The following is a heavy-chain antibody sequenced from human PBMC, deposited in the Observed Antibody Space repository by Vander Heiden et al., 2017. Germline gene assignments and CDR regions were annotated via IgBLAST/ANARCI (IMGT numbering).Heavy chain of an antibody. V-gene: IGHV3-23*01. J-gene: IGHJ6*02. Sequence: EVRVLESGGGLVQPGGSLRLSCAASGFTFSSDAMSGVRQPPGKGLEWVSVISASGGSTYYADSVKGRFTISRDNSKNRLYLQMNSLRAEDAAVYYCAKAPLTPSGTTFYYHGMDVWGQGTTVTVSS. CDR2: ISASGGST. D-gene: IGHD1-1*01. CDR1: GFTFSSDA. CDR3: AKAPLTPSGTTFYYHGMDV.